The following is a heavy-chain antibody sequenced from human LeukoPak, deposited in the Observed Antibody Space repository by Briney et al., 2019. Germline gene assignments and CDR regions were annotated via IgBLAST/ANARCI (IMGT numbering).Heavy chain of an antibody. Sequence: PSETLSLTCIVSGASISSYYWSWIRQPPGKGLVWIGYIYYTGSTNYNPSLKSRVTISVDTSKKQFSLKLSSVTAADTAVYYCARDLGYCSTTSCAMAFDIWGQGTMVTVSS. D-gene: IGHD2-2*01. CDR3: ARDLGYCSTTSCAMAFDI. CDR2: IYYTGST. CDR1: GASISSYY. J-gene: IGHJ3*02. V-gene: IGHV4-59*01.